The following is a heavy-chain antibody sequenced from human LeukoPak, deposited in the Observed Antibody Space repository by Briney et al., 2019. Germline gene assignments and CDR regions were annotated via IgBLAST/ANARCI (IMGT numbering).Heavy chain of an antibody. CDR1: GGSTSSSNW. D-gene: IGHD3-22*01. Sequence: SGTLSLTCAVSGGSTSSSNWWSWVRQPPGKGLEWIGEIYHSGSTNYNPSLKSRVTISVDTSKNQFSLKLSSVTAADTAVYYCARRAGSRTYYDSSGYYRYWGQGTLVTVSS. CDR2: IYHSGST. J-gene: IGHJ4*02. V-gene: IGHV4-4*02. CDR3: ARRAGSRTYYDSSGYYRY.